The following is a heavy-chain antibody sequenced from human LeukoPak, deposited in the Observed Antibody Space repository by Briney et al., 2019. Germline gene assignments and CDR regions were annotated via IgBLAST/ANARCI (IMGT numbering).Heavy chain of an antibody. V-gene: IGHV3-21*01. J-gene: IGHJ4*02. CDR1: GFTFSSYS. CDR3: ASLTLIWSGYYG. Sequence: PGGSLRLSCAASGFTFSSYSMNWVRQAPGKGLEWVSSISSSSSYIYYADSVKGGFTISRDNAKNSLYLQMNSLRAEDTAVYYCASLTLIWSGYYGGGQGTLVTVSS. D-gene: IGHD3-3*01. CDR2: ISSSSSYI.